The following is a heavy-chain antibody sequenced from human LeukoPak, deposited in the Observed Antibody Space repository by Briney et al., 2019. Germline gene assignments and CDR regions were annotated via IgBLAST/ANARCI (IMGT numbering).Heavy chain of an antibody. J-gene: IGHJ4*02. V-gene: IGHV3-21*01. CDR1: GFTFSSYS. D-gene: IGHD3-10*01. CDR3: ARDLIYGSGSEYFDY. CDR2: ISSSSSYI. Sequence: GGSLRLSCAASGFTFSSYSMNWVRQAPGKGLEWVSSISSSSSYIYYADSVKGRFTISRDNAKNSLYLQMNSLRAEDTAVYYCARDLIYGSGSEYFDYWGQGTLVTVSS.